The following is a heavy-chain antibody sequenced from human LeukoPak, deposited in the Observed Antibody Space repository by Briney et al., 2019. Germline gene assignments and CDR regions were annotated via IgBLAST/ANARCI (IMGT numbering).Heavy chain of an antibody. V-gene: IGHV1-18*01. J-gene: IGHJ4*02. CDR1: GYTFTSYG. CDR2: ISAYNGNT. D-gene: IGHD6-13*01. Sequence: ASVKVSCKASGYTFTSYGISWVRQAPGQGLEWMGWISAYNGNTNYAQKLQGRVAMTRNTSISTAYMELSSLRSEDTAVYYCARGTVCGSGGKCSGSWYYDYWGQGTLVTVS. CDR3: ARGTVCGSGGKCSGSWYYDY.